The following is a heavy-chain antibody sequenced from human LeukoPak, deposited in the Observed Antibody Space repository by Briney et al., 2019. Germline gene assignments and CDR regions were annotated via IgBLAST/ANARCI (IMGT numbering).Heavy chain of an antibody. CDR2: IIPIFGTA. CDR3: AREMYHYDFWSGYDY. V-gene: IGHV1-69*13. Sequence: SVKVSCKASGGTFSSYAISWVRQAPGQGLEWMGGIIPIFGTASYAQKFQGRVTITADESTSTAYMELSSLRSEDTAVYYCAREMYHYDFWSGYDYWGQGTLVTVSS. J-gene: IGHJ4*02. CDR1: GGTFSSYA. D-gene: IGHD3-3*01.